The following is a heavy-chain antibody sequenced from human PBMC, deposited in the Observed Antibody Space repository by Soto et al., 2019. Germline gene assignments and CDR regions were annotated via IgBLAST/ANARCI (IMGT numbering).Heavy chain of an antibody. CDR1: GFTFSSYG. CDR2: ISYDVSNK. CDR3: AKAGSTYYDFWSGPGGFGY. J-gene: IGHJ4*02. V-gene: IGHV3-30*18. Sequence: GGSLRLSCAASGFTFSSYGMHWVRQAPGKGLEWVAVISYDVSNKYYADSVKGRFTISRDNSKNTLYLQMNSLRAEDTAVYYCAKAGSTYYDFWSGPGGFGYWGQGTLVTVSS. D-gene: IGHD3-3*01.